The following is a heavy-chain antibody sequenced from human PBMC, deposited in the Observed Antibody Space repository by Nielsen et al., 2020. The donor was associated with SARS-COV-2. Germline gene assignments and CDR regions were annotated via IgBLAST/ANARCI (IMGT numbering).Heavy chain of an antibody. CDR2: IYSGGST. CDR3: AKSFSPWDDYYYYGMDV. V-gene: IGHV3-53*01. D-gene: IGHD1-26*01. J-gene: IGHJ6*02. CDR1: GFTFSSYS. Sequence: GESLKISCAASGFTFSSYSMNWVRQAPGKGLEWVSVIYSGGSTYYADSVKGRFTISRDNSKNTLYLQMNSLRAEDTAVYYCAKSFSPWDDYYYYGMDVWGQGTTVTVSS.